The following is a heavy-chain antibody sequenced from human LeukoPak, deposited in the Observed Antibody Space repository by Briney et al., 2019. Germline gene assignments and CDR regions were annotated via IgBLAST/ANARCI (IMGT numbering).Heavy chain of an antibody. CDR3: AVATIKDYFDY. V-gene: IGHV3-48*03. J-gene: IGHJ4*02. Sequence: PGGSLRLSCAASGFTFSSYEMNWVRQAPGKGLEWVSDISSSGSTIYYADSVKGRFTIARHNAKTSLYLQMNSLRAEDTAVYYCAVATIKDYFDYWGQGTLVTVSS. CDR1: GFTFSSYE. CDR2: ISSSGSTI. D-gene: IGHD5-24*01.